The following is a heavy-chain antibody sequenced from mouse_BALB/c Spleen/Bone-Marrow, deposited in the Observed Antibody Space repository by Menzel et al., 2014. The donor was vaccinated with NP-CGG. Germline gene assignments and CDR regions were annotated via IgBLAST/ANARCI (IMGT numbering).Heavy chain of an antibody. Sequence: VHVKQSGAELVRSGASVKLSCTASGFNIKDYYMHWVKQRPEQGLEWIGWIDPENGDTEYAPKFQGKATMTADTSSNTAYLQLSSLTSGDTAVYYCNEGYGNYGYWGQGTTLTVSS. D-gene: IGHD2-10*02. V-gene: IGHV14-4*02. CDR2: IDPENGDT. CDR1: GFNIKDYY. J-gene: IGHJ2*01. CDR3: NEGYGNYGY.